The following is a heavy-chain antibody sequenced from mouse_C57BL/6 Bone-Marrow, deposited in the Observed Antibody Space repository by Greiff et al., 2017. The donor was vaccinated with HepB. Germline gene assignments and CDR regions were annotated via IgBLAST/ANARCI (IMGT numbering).Heavy chain of an antibody. CDR3: ARGGY. Sequence: EVQLVESGPELVKPGASVKISCKASGYTFTDYYMNWVKQSHGKSLEWIGDINPNNGGTSYNQKFKGKATLTVDKSSSTAYMELRSLTSEDSAVYYWARGGYWGQGTTLTVSS. D-gene: IGHD1-1*02. V-gene: IGHV1-26*01. CDR1: GYTFTDYY. CDR2: INPNNGGT. J-gene: IGHJ2*01.